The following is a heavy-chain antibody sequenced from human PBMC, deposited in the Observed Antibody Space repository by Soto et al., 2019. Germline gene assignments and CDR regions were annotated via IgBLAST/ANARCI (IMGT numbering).Heavy chain of an antibody. J-gene: IGHJ6*02. V-gene: IGHV3-30*18. D-gene: IGHD1-26*01. Sequence: QVQLVESGGGVVQPGRSLRLSCAASGFTFISYGMHWVRQAPGKGLEWVAVISYDGSNKYYADSVKGRFTISRDNSKNTLYLHMNSLRAEDTAVYYCAKDVVVGATTGLGDYYYYYGMDVWGQGTTVTVSS. CDR3: AKDVVVGATTGLGDYYYYYGMDV. CDR1: GFTFISYG. CDR2: ISYDGSNK.